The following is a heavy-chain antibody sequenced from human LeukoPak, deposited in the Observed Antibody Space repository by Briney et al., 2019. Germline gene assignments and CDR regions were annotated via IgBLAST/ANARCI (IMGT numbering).Heavy chain of an antibody. Sequence: GGSLRLSCAASGFTFSSYAMHWVRQAPGKGLEWVANINLDGNEVHYVDSLKDRFAISRDNAGNSLYLQMNSLRAEDTAVYYCASGRHDFVHWGHGTLVTVSS. CDR3: ASGRHDFVH. CDR1: GFTFSSYA. D-gene: IGHD3-16*01. CDR2: INLDGNEV. V-gene: IGHV3-7*01. J-gene: IGHJ4*01.